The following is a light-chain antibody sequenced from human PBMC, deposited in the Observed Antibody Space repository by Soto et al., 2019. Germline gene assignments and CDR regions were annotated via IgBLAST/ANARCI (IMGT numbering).Light chain of an antibody. Sequence: EIVLTQSPATLSLSPGERATLSCRASQSVSSNYLAWYQQKPGQAPRPLIYGASSRATGIPDRFSGSGAGTDFTLTIIRLESEDFAVYYCQQYGSSPWTFGQGTKVEIK. V-gene: IGKV3-20*01. CDR1: QSVSSNY. CDR3: QQYGSSPWT. CDR2: GAS. J-gene: IGKJ1*01.